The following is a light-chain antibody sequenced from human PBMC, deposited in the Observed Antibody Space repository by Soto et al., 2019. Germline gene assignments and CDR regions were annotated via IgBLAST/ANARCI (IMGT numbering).Light chain of an antibody. CDR3: MQSIQLPPIT. J-gene: IGKJ5*01. Sequence: LMTPSSNSLFLTPRQPAPLSLKASPSPPPCDGKTYLYWYLQKPGQPPQLLIYEVSNRFSGVPDRFSGSGSGTDFTLKISRVEAEDVGVYYCMQSIQLPPITFGQGTRLEIK. V-gene: IGKV2D-29*01. CDR1: PSPPPCDGKTY. CDR2: EVS.